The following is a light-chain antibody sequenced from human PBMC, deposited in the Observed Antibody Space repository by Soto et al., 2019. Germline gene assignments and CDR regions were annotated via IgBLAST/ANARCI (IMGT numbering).Light chain of an antibody. CDR2: GAS. J-gene: IGKJ1*01. Sequence: EKVRRQSPGTRALSPVDRVTLSCRASQSISINLAWYQHKPGQAPRLLIYGASNRATGIPDRFSGSGSGTDFTLTISSLEAEDFGVYYCQQYGSLGTFVQGTKVDIK. CDR1: QSISIN. CDR3: QQYGSLGT. V-gene: IGKV3-20*01.